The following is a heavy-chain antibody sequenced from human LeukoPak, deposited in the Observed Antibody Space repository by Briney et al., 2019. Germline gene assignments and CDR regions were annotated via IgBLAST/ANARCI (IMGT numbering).Heavy chain of an antibody. J-gene: IGHJ4*02. CDR3: SNGIYSSSY. CDR1: GFIFSDHY. V-gene: IGHV3-72*01. Sequence: GGSLRLSCAASGFIFSDHYMDWVRQAPGKGLEWVARSRNKANSYSTVYAASVQGRFTISRDESKNSLYLQMNNLRAEDTAVYYCSNGIYSSSYWGQGTLVTVSS. D-gene: IGHD6-6*01. CDR2: SRNKANSYST.